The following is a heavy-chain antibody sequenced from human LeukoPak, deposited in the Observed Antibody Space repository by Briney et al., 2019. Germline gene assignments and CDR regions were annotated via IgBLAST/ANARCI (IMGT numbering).Heavy chain of an antibody. Sequence: PGGSLRLSCVVSGFIFSSFEMNWVRQAPGKGLEWVSYISNNFDTHYADSVKGRFTISRDNAREPLYLQMNSLRAEDTAIYYCARSLSGYITDPFFDQWGQGALVTVSS. D-gene: IGHD5-12*01. CDR1: GFIFSSFE. V-gene: IGHV3-48*03. CDR2: ISNNFDT. J-gene: IGHJ4*02. CDR3: ARSLSGYITDPFFDQ.